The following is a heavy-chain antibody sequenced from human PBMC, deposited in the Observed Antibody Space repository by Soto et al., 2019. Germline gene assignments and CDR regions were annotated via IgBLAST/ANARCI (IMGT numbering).Heavy chain of an antibody. CDR1: GFTFSSYS. V-gene: IGHV3-21*01. CDR3: ARDLITMVRGVIITPYYYYGMDV. CDR2: ISSSSSYI. D-gene: IGHD3-10*01. J-gene: IGHJ6*02. Sequence: EVQLVESGGGLVKPGGSLRLSCAASGFTFSSYSMNWVRQAPGKGLEWVSSISSSSSYIYYADSVKGRFTISRDNAKNSLYLQMNSLRDEDTAVYYCARDLITMVRGVIITPYYYYGMDVWGQGTTVTVSS.